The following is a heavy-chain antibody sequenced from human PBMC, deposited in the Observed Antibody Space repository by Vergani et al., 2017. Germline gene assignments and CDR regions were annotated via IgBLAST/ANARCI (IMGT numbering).Heavy chain of an antibody. CDR3: ARDHGDYRGGVYYYYYMDV. CDR2: ITYDGSNK. D-gene: IGHD4-17*01. Sequence: QVQLVESGGGVVQPGRSLRLSCAASGFTFSSYGMHWVRQAPGKGLEWVAVITYDGSNKYYADSVKGRFTISRDNSKKTLYLQKNSLRAEDTAVYYCARDHGDYRGGVYYYYYMDVWGKGTTVTVSS. J-gene: IGHJ6*03. V-gene: IGHV3-30*03. CDR1: GFTFSSYG.